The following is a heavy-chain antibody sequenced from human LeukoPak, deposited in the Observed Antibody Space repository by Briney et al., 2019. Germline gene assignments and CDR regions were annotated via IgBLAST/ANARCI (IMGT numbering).Heavy chain of an antibody. V-gene: IGHV3-7*04. Sequence: GGSLRLSCSASGFTFSSYWLTWVRQAPGKGLEWVANVKEDGSEKYYVDSVKGRFTISRDNAKKSLYLQMNSLRAEDTAVYYCAREDRYSRGPTEDYWGQGTLVTVSS. D-gene: IGHD6-19*01. CDR2: VKEDGSEK. CDR1: GFTFSSYW. J-gene: IGHJ4*02. CDR3: AREDRYSRGPTEDY.